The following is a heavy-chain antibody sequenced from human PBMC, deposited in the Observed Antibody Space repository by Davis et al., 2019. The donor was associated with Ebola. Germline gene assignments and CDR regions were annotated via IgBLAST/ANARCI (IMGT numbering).Heavy chain of an antibody. Sequence: GESLKISCAASGFTFSNAWMSWVRQAPGKGLEWVGRIKSKTDGGTTDYAAPVKGRFTISRDDSKNTLYLQMNSLKTEDTAVYYCTTAGYYDFWSGYYYFDYWGQGTLVTVSS. CDR3: TTAGYYDFWSGYYYFDY. D-gene: IGHD3-3*01. J-gene: IGHJ4*02. V-gene: IGHV3-15*01. CDR2: IKSKTDGGTT. CDR1: GFTFSNAW.